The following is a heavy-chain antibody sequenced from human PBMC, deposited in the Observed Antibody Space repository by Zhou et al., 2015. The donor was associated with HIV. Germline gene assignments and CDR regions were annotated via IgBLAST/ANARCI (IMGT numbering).Heavy chain of an antibody. J-gene: IGHJ4*02. V-gene: IGHV1-18*01. CDR3: ARYCSGGSCYDPDFDY. D-gene: IGHD2-15*01. CDR2: ISPYNGNT. Sequence: QVQLVQSGAEMKKPGSSVKVSCKASGYTFGSYGISWVRQAPGQGLEWMGWISPYNGNTNYAQKLQGRVTLTTDTSTSTAYMELRSLRSDDTAVYYCARYCSGGSCYDPDFDYWGQGTLVTVSS. CDR1: GYTFGSYG.